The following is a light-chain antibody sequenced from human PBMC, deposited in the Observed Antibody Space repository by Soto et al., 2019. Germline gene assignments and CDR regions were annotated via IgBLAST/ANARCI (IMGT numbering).Light chain of an antibody. CDR1: SSYVGSYDL. CDR2: EVT. Sequence: SAVSRAAYVCRSPCQSNAITNTGNSSYVGSYDLVSWYPQHPGQAPKLMIYEVTKRPSGVSSRVSGSKSGNTASLTISGLRAEDDADYYCCSRAGGGTYVFGTGTKVTVL. CDR3: CSRAGGGTYV. V-gene: IGLV2-23*02. J-gene: IGLJ1*01.